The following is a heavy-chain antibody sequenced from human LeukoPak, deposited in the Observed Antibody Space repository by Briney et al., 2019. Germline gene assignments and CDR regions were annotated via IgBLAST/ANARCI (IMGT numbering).Heavy chain of an antibody. CDR3: ATRRTGSGSYYSFDY. CDR1: GYTLTELS. V-gene: IGHV1-24*01. J-gene: IGHJ4*02. D-gene: IGHD3-10*01. Sequence: GASVKVSCKVSGYTLTELSMHWVRQAPGKGLEWMGGLDPEDGETIYAQKFQGRVTMTEDTSTDTAYMELSSLRSEDTAVYYCATRRTGSGSYYSFDYWGQGTLVTVSS. CDR2: LDPEDGET.